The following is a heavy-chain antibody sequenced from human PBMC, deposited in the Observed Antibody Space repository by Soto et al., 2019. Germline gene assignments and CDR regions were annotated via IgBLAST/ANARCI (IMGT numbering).Heavy chain of an antibody. V-gene: IGHV1-18*04. J-gene: IGHJ5*02. CDR1: GYTFTSYG. CDR3: ASERAGGDYSRAGNWFDP. D-gene: IGHD2-21*01. CDR2: ISADNGNT. Sequence: QVQLVQSGADVKKPGASVKVSCKASGYTFTSYGISWVRQAPGQGLEWMGWISADNGNTNYAQKLQGRVTMTTDTSTSPAYMELRSLRSDDTAVYYCASERAGGDYSRAGNWFDPWGQGTLVTVAS.